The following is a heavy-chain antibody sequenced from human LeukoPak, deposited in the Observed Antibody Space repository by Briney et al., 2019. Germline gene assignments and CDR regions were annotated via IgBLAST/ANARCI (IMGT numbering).Heavy chain of an antibody. Sequence: GGSLRLSCAASGFTFSSFAMTWVRQAPGKGLEWVSYISSSSSTIYYADSVKGRFTISRDNAKNSLYLQMNSLRAEDTAVYYCARDQGSYGDYEADYFDYWGQGTLVTVSS. J-gene: IGHJ4*02. CDR3: ARDQGSYGDYEADYFDY. CDR1: GFTFSSFA. V-gene: IGHV3-48*01. CDR2: ISSSSSTI. D-gene: IGHD4-17*01.